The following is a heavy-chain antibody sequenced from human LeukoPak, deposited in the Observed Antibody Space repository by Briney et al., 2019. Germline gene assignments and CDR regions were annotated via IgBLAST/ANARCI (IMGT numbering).Heavy chain of an antibody. Sequence: ASVRVPCKASGYTFTSFKMNWVRQAPGQGLEWMGIINPSGGSTTYAQSFQGRVTITRDTSTSTFYMELSSLRSEDTAMYFCARDNWSWSFDYWGQGTLVTVSS. V-gene: IGHV1-46*01. CDR1: GYTFTSFK. CDR3: ARDNWSWSFDY. D-gene: IGHD6-13*01. J-gene: IGHJ4*02. CDR2: INPSGGST.